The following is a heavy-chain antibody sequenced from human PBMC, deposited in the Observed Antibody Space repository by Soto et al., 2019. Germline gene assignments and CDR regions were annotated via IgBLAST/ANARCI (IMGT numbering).Heavy chain of an antibody. J-gene: IGHJ6*02. D-gene: IGHD3-3*01. CDR2: ISSRGSSI. CDR1: GFTFSDYY. Sequence: GGSLRLSCAVSGFTFSDYYMSWIRQAPGKGLEWVSYISSRGSSIYYADSVKGRFTISRDNAKNSLYLQMNGLRAEDTAVYYCARGYYDFWSGYYVSPYGMDVWGQGTTVTVSS. CDR3: ARGYYDFWSGYYVSPYGMDV. V-gene: IGHV3-11*01.